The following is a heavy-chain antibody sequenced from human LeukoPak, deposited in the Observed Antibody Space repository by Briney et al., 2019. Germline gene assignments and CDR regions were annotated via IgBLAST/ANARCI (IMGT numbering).Heavy chain of an antibody. CDR3: ARVTTIFGASDTFDI. Sequence: ASVNVSCKASGSTFTRYQMHWVRQSHGQGLEWLGIINPSSGTATYAQKVQGRVTMTRDTSTSTVYMEMSSLTSEDTAVYYCARVTTIFGASDTFDIWGQGTRVTVSS. CDR2: INPSSGTA. CDR1: GSTFTRYQ. J-gene: IGHJ3*02. D-gene: IGHD3-3*01. V-gene: IGHV1-46*01.